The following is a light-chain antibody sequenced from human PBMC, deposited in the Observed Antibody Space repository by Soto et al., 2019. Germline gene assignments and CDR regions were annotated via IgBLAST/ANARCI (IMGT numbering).Light chain of an antibody. J-gene: IGKJ1*01. CDR2: AAS. Sequence: DIQMTQSPSSLSASVGDRVTITCPASQGISNYLAWYQQKPGKVPKLLIYAASTLQSGVPSRCSGSGSGTDFTLTISSLQPEDVATYYCQKYNSAPRTFGQGTKVEIK. CDR1: QGISNY. V-gene: IGKV1-27*01. CDR3: QKYNSAPRT.